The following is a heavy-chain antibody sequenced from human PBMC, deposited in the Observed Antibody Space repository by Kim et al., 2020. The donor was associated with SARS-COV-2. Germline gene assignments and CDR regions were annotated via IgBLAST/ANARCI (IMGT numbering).Heavy chain of an antibody. Sequence: ETFYASSVEGRFTISGDNAKNSVYLQLGRLKVGDTAVYYCAREPFARPWDYWGQGSLVAVSS. CDR2: ET. J-gene: IGHJ4*02. CDR3: AREPFARPWDY. V-gene: IGHV3-7*03.